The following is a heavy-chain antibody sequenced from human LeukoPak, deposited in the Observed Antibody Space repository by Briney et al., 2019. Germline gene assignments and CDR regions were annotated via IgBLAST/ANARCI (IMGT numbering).Heavy chain of an antibody. D-gene: IGHD2-2*02. Sequence: SETLSLTCAVYGGSFSGYYWSWIRQPPGKGLEWIGEINHSGSTNYNPSLKSRLTISVDTSKNQFSLKLSSVTAADTAVYYCARGRVYCSSTSCYSYYFDYWGQGTLVTVS. V-gene: IGHV4-34*01. CDR3: ARGRVYCSSTSCYSYYFDY. CDR1: GGSFSGYY. CDR2: INHSGST. J-gene: IGHJ4*02.